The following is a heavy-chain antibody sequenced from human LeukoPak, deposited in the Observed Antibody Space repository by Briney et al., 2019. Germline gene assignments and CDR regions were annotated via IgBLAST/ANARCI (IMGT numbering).Heavy chain of an antibody. Sequence: SETLSLTCTVSGGSISSCCWSWIRQAPGKGLEWIGYINNSGSANYSPSLMHRVTMSVDTSKNQLFLSLTSVTAADTAVYYCARLRRDGYSYFDYWGQGSLVTVSS. J-gene: IGHJ4*02. V-gene: IGHV4-59*01. CDR2: INNSGSA. CDR3: ARLRRDGYSYFDY. CDR1: GGSISSCC. D-gene: IGHD5-24*01.